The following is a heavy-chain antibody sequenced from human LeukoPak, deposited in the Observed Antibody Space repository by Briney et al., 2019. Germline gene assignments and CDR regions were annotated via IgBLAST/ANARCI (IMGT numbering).Heavy chain of an antibody. CDR1: GGSINSYY. D-gene: IGHD3-10*01. V-gene: IGHV4-59*01. Sequence: SETLSLTCTVSGGSINSYYWSWIRQPPGKGLECIGYIHYTGSTNYNPSLKSRVSISVDTSKNQFSLKLSSVTAADTAIYYCARGGYYGSGNDFRFDPWGQGTLVTVSS. CDR3: ARGGYYGSGNDFRFDP. J-gene: IGHJ5*02. CDR2: IHYTGST.